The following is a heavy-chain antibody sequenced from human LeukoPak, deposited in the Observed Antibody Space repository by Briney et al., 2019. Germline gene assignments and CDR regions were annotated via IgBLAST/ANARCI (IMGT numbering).Heavy chain of an antibody. Sequence: PGGSLRLSCTASGFTFDSYPMTWVRQAPGEGLEWVSTISGSGDSTYYADSVKGRFTISRDNSKNTLYLQMNSLRAEDTAVYYCAKEDRLRTIDYWGQGTLVTVSS. V-gene: IGHV3-23*01. D-gene: IGHD4-17*01. CDR2: ISGSGDST. CDR1: GFTFDSYP. CDR3: AKEDRLRTIDY. J-gene: IGHJ4*02.